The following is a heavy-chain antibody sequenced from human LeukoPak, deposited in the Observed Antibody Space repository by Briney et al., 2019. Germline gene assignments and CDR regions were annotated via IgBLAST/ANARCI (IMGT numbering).Heavy chain of an antibody. CDR1: GFTFSDYY. CDR2: ISSSGSTI. D-gene: IGHD6-13*01. J-gene: IGHJ6*02. CDR3: ARYSSSWYYYYGMDV. V-gene: IGHV3-11*01. Sequence: GGSLRLSCAASGFTFSDYYMSWIRQAPGKGLEWVSYISSSGSTIYYADSVKGRFTIFRDNAKNSLYLQMNSLRAEYTAVYYCARYSSSWYYYYGMDVWGQGTTVTVSS.